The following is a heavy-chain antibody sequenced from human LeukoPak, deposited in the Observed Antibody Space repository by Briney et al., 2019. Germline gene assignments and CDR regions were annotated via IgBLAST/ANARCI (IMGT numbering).Heavy chain of an antibody. CDR2: INTSGGST. D-gene: IGHD3-10*01. CDR3: ARDFRGSGSSTYYFDY. CDR1: GYTFTSYY. Sequence: ASVKVSCKASGYTFTSYYMHWVRQAPGQGLEWMGIINTSGGSTSYAQKFQGRVTMTRDTSTSTVYMELSSLRSEDTAVYYCARDFRGSGSSTYYFDYWGQGTLVTVSS. V-gene: IGHV1-46*01. J-gene: IGHJ4*02.